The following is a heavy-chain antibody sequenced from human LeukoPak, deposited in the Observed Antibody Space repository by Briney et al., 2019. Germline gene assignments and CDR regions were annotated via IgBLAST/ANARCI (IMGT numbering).Heavy chain of an antibody. V-gene: IGHV3-23*01. CDR2: ISGSGAST. CDR3: ARDTGGGYSCYDC. Sequence: PGGSLRLSCAASGFTFSSYAMSWVRQAPGKGLEWVSAISGSGASTFYADSVKGRFTISRDKSNNTLYLQMNSLRAEDTAVYYCARDTGGGYSCYDCWGQGTLVTVSS. D-gene: IGHD5-18*01. CDR1: GFTFSSYA. J-gene: IGHJ4*02.